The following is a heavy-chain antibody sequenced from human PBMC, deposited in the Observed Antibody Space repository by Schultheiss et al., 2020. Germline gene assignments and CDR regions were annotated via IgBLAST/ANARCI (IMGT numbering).Heavy chain of an antibody. CDR2: MNPNSGSV. D-gene: IGHD3-16*01. CDR1: GYTFTSYG. CDR3: ARLLAKFGTIDYYFGMDV. J-gene: IGHJ6*02. V-gene: IGHV1-8*02. Sequence: ASVKVSCKASGYTFTSYGISWVRQATGQGLEWMGWMNPNSGSVGYAQKFQGRVTMTRDTSISTAYMELSSLRSEDTAMYYCARLLAKFGTIDYYFGMDVWGQGTTVTVAS.